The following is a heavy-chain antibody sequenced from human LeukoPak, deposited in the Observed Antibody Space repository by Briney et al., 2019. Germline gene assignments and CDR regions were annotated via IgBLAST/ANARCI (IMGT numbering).Heavy chain of an antibody. CDR3: ARVRYSSGWYWGDFDY. CDR1: GGSISSYY. J-gene: IGHJ4*02. CDR2: IYYSGST. V-gene: IGHV4-59*01. Sequence: SETLSLTCTVSGGSISSYYRSWIRQPPGKGLEWIGYIYYSGSTNYNPSLKSRVTISVDTSKNQFSLKLSSVTAADTAVYYCARVRYSSGWYWGDFDYWGQGTLVTVSS. D-gene: IGHD6-19*01.